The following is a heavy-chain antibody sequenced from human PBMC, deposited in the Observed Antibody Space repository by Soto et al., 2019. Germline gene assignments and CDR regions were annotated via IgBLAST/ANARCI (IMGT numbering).Heavy chain of an antibody. CDR1: GDSIIGIHW. D-gene: IGHD6-13*01. V-gene: IGHV4-4*02. CDR3: ARYSAASGTYYFDY. J-gene: IGHJ4*01. CDR2: THHSRGT. Sequence: SETLSLTCAVSGDSIIGIHWWSWVRRPPRKGLEFIGETHHSRGTNYNPSLRSRVTMSLDKSKNQLSLILYSVTAADTGVYYCARYSAASGTYYFDYWGQGTLVTVSS.